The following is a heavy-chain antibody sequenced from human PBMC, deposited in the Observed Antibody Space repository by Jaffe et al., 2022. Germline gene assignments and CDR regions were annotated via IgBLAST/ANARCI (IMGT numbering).Heavy chain of an antibody. CDR2: ISSSGSTI. Sequence: QVQLVESGGGLVKPGGSLRLSCAASGFTFSDYYMSWIRQAPGKGLEWVSYISSSGSTIYYADSVKGRFTISRDNAKNSLYLQMNSLRAEDTAVYYCARDPNDYIWGSYRYPAGYFDYWGQGTLVTVSS. V-gene: IGHV3-11*01. CDR3: ARDPNDYIWGSYRYPAGYFDY. J-gene: IGHJ4*02. CDR1: GFTFSDYY. D-gene: IGHD3-16*02.